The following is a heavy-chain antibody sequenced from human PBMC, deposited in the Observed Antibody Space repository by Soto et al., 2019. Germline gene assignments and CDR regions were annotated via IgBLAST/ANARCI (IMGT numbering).Heavy chain of an antibody. CDR1: GGSISSYY. CDR3: ARDSPDSGSPAGWFDP. CDR2: IYYSGST. D-gene: IGHD1-26*01. Sequence: SETLSLTCTVSGGSISSYYWSWIRQPPGKGLEWIGYIYYSGSTNYNPSLKSRVTISVDTSKNQFSLKLSSVTAADTAVYYCARDSPDSGSPAGWFDPWGQGTLVTVSS. V-gene: IGHV4-59*01. J-gene: IGHJ5*02.